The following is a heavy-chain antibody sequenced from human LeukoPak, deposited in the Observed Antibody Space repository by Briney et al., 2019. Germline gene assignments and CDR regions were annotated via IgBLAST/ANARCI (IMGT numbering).Heavy chain of an antibody. J-gene: IGHJ4*02. D-gene: IGHD3-22*01. CDR3: AADHLHYDSSGSKEN. CDR2: IVVGSGNT. V-gene: IGHV1-58*01. CDR1: GFTCTSSA. Sequence: SVKVSCKASGFTCTSSAVQWVRQARGQRLEWIGWIVVGSGNTNYAQKFQERVTITRDMSTSTAYMALSSLRSEDTAVYYCAADHLHYDSSGSKENWGQGTLVTVSS.